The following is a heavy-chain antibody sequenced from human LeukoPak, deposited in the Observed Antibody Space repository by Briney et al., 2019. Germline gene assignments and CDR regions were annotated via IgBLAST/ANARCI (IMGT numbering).Heavy chain of an antibody. CDR1: GYTFPNYG. D-gene: IGHD1-26*01. Sequence: ASVKVSCKASGYTFPNYGITWVRQAPGQRLEWMGWISAYNGNTNYAQNLQGRVTMTTDTSTSTAYMELRSLRSDDTAVYYCARGRGELLDYWGQGTLVTVSS. CDR3: ARGRGELLDY. CDR2: ISAYNGNT. J-gene: IGHJ4*02. V-gene: IGHV1-18*01.